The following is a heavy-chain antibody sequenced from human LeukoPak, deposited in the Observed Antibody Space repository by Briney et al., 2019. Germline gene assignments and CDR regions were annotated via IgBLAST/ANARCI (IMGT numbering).Heavy chain of an antibody. J-gene: IGHJ5*02. CDR3: ARGPRSASGYYVPDH. D-gene: IGHD3-16*01. CDR1: GGSISSYF. Sequence: KPSETLSLTCTVSGGSISSYFWTWIRQPPGKGLEWIGYIYYSGSTNYTSYNPSLKSRVTISVDTSKNQFSLKVSSVTAADTAVYYCARGPRSASGYYVPDHWGQGTLVTVSS. CDR2: IYYSGST. V-gene: IGHV4-59*01.